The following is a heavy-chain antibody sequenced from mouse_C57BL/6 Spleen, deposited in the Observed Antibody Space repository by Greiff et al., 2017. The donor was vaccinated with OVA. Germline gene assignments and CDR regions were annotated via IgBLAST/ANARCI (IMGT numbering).Heavy chain of an antibody. CDR3: ARDRETGTRYFDY. V-gene: IGHV3-6*01. D-gene: IGHD4-1*01. Sequence: EVQRVESGPGLVKPSQSLSLTCSVTGYSITSGYYWNWIRQFPGNKLEWMGYKSYDGSNNYNPSLKNRISIPRDTSKNQFFLKLNSVTTEDTATYYCARDRETGTRYFDYWGQGTTLTVSS. CDR2: KSYDGSN. CDR1: GYSITSGYY. J-gene: IGHJ2*01.